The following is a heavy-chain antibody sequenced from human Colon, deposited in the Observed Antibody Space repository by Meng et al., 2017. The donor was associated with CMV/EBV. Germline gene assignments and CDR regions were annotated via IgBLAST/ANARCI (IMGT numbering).Heavy chain of an antibody. J-gene: IGHJ6*02. CDR2: IYFSGST. D-gene: IGHD2-2*01. CDR1: GGSIRSSSSY. CDR3: ARGCGLTSCNPSYYALDV. Sequence: GSLRLSCAVSGGSIRSSSSYWGWIRQPPGKGPEWLGSIYFSGSTYHNPSLESRITMSVDTSKTQFSLNLDSLTAADTAVYFCARGCGLTSCNPSYYALDVWGRGIMVTVSS. V-gene: IGHV4-39*07.